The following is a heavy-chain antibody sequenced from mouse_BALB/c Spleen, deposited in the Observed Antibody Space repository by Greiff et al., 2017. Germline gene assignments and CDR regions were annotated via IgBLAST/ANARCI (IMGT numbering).Heavy chain of an antibody. Sequence: QVHVKQSGAELAKPGASVKMSCKASGYTFTSYWMHWVKQRPGQGLEWIGYINPSTGYTEYNQKFKDKATLTADKSSSTAYMQLSSLTSEDSAVYYCARGIYYDDYWGQGTTLTVSS. CDR3: ARGIYYDDY. V-gene: IGHV1-7*01. D-gene: IGHD2-4*01. CDR1: GYTFTSYW. CDR2: INPSTGYT. J-gene: IGHJ2*01.